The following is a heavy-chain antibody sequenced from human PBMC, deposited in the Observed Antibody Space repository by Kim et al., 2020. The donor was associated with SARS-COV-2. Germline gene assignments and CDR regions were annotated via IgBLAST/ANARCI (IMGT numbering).Heavy chain of an antibody. D-gene: IGHD3-9*01. CDR2: IKSKTDGGTT. CDR3: TTGLAYDILSHYYYYGMDV. CDR1: GFTFSNAW. V-gene: IGHV3-15*01. J-gene: IGHJ6*02. Sequence: GGSLRLSCAASGFTFSNAWMSWVRQAPGKGLEWVGRIKSKTDGGTTDYAAPVKGRFTISRDDSKNTLYLQMNSLKTEDTAVYYCTTGLAYDILSHYYYYGMDVWGQGTTVTVSS.